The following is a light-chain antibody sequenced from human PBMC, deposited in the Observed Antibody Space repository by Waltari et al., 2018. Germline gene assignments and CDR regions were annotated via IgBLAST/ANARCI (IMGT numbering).Light chain of an antibody. V-gene: IGLV2-11*01. CDR3: CSYAGSYTYV. CDR1: NSDVGGYNY. Sequence: QSALTQPRSVSGSPGQSVTISCTGTNSDVGGYNYVSWYQHHPAKAPKLMIYDVSKRPSGVHDRVSGSKSGNTAPLTISWLQAEDEAEYYCCSYAGSYTYVFGTCTKVTVL. CDR2: DVS. J-gene: IGLJ1*01.